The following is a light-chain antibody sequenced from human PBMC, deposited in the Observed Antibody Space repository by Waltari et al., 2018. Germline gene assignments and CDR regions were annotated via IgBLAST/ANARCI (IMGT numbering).Light chain of an antibody. CDR1: SPNIGSNT. V-gene: IGLV1-44*01. Sequence: QSVLPQPPSASATPGQRVTISCSGSSPNIGSNTVNWYQQLPGTAPKLLIQSNNQRPSGVPGRFSGSKSDTSASLAINGLQSEDEAIYYCAVWDDSLNGRVFGGGTKLAVL. J-gene: IGLJ3*02. CDR2: SNN. CDR3: AVWDDSLNGRV.